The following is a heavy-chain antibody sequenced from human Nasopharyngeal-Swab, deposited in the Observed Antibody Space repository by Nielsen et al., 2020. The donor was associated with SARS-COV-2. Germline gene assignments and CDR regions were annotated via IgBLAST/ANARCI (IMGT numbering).Heavy chain of an antibody. J-gene: IGHJ4*02. V-gene: IGHV3-23*01. Sequence: VRQAPGKGLEWVSAISGSGGSTYYADSVKGRFTISRDNSKNTLYLQMNSLRAEDTAVYYCANPYYYDSSGYDDYWGQGTLVTRLL. CDR2: ISGSGGST. CDR3: ANPYYYDSSGYDDY. D-gene: IGHD3-22*01.